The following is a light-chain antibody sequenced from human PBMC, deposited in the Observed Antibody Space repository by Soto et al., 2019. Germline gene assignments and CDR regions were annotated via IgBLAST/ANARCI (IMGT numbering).Light chain of an antibody. CDR3: QQCNNWPPT. CDR2: GAS. CDR1: QSVSSN. V-gene: IGKV3-15*01. Sequence: EIVMTQSPATLSVSPGERATLSCRASQSVSSNLAWYQQKPGQATRLLIYGASTRATGIPARFSGSGSGTEFTLTISSLQSEDFAVYYCQQCNNWPPTFGQGTKVEIK. J-gene: IGKJ1*01.